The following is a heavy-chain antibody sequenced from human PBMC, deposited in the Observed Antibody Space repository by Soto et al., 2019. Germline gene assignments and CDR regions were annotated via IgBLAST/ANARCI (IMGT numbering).Heavy chain of an antibody. CDR2: ISSRSTFI. V-gene: IGHV3-21*06. D-gene: IGHD3-22*01. CDR1: GFTFDDYA. J-gene: IGHJ4*02. Sequence: GGSLRLSCAASGFTFDDYAMHWVRQAPGKGLEWVSSISSRSTFINYADSVKGRFTISRDNDKGLVYLQMNSLRAEDTAVYYCARDPPLSMIVVVGVDDFWGQGTLVTVSS. CDR3: ARDPPLSMIVVVGVDDF.